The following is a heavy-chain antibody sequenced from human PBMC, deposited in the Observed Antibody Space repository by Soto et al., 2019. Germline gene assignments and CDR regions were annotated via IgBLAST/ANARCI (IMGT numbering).Heavy chain of an antibody. D-gene: IGHD3-16*01. CDR3: AKTPVLLVFGGGLDP. V-gene: IGHV1-18*01. CDR1: GYIFSNYG. Sequence: QVQLVQSGAEVRKPGASVKVSCKASGYIFSNYGITWVRQAPGQGLEWMGWISGSNGHTNYAQKFQGRVNMTTDTSTSTAYLELRSLRSDDTATYYCAKTPVLLVFGGGLDPWGQGTLVTVSS. CDR2: ISGSNGHT. J-gene: IGHJ5*02.